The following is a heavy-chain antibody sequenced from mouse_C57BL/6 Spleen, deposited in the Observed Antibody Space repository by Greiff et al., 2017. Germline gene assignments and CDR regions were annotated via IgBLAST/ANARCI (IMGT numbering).Heavy chain of an antibody. Sequence: EVKVVESGGGLVQPGGSLSLSCAASGFTFTDYYMSWVRQPPGQALEWLGFIRNKANGYTTEYSASVKGRFTISRDNSQSILYLQMNALRAEDSATYYCARYIKYYFDYWGQGTTLTVSS. CDR3: ARYIKYYFDY. J-gene: IGHJ2*01. V-gene: IGHV7-3*01. CDR1: GFTFTDYY. CDR2: IRNKANGYTT.